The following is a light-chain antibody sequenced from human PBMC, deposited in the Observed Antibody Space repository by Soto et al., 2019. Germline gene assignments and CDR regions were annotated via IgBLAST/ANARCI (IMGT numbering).Light chain of an antibody. Sequence: QSALTQPASVSGSPGQSITISCTGTSSDVGGYNYVSWYQQHPGIAPKLLIYGVTNRPSGVSPRFSGSKSGNTASLTISGLQAEYEADYHCSSYTSASTLLYLFGTWTKLTVL. CDR2: GVT. V-gene: IGLV2-14*01. J-gene: IGLJ1*01. CDR1: SSDVGGYNY. CDR3: SSYTSASTLLYL.